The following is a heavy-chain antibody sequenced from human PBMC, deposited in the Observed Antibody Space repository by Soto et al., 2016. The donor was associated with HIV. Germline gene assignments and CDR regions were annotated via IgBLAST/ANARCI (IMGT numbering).Heavy chain of an antibody. CDR3: TRDSGRWLQLGAFDI. V-gene: IGHV3-53*02. Sequence: EVQLVETGGGLIQPGGSLRLSYAASGFTVSSNYMSWVRQAPGKGLEWVSVIYSGGSTYYADSVKGRFTISRDNSKNTLYLQMNSLRAEDTAVYYCTRDSGRWLQLGAFDIWGQGTMVTVSS. J-gene: IGHJ3*02. CDR2: IYSGGST. D-gene: IGHD5-12*01. CDR1: GFTVSSNY.